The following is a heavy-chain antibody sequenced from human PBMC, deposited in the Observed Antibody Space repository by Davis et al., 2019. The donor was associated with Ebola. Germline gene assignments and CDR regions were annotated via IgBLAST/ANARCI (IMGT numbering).Heavy chain of an antibody. CDR2: ISSSGSTI. D-gene: IGHD3-22*01. V-gene: IGHV3-11*01. Sequence: GESLKISCAASGFTFSDYYMSWIRQAPGKGLEWVSYISSSGSTIYYADSVKGRFTISRDNAKNSLYLQMNSLRAEDTAVYYCARASYYYDSSEDAFDIWGQGTMVTVSS. CDR3: ARASYYYDSSEDAFDI. CDR1: GFTFSDYY. J-gene: IGHJ3*02.